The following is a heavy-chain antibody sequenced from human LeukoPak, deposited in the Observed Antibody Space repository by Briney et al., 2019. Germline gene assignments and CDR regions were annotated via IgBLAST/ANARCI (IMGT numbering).Heavy chain of an antibody. D-gene: IGHD3-22*01. CDR1: GYTFTGYY. Sequence: ASVKVSCKASGYTFTGYYMHWVRQAPGQGLEWMGWINPNSGGTNYAQKFQGRVTMTRDTSISTADMELSRLRSDDTAVYYRARFPRGDRGYSYDSSGSYNGGQGTLVTLSS. J-gene: IGHJ4*02. V-gene: IGHV1-2*02. CDR3: ARFPRGDRGYSYDSSGSYN. CDR2: INPNSGGT.